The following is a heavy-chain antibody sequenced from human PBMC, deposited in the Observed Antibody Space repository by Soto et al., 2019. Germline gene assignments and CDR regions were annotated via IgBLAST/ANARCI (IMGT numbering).Heavy chain of an antibody. Sequence: GESLKISCKGSGYSFTSYWISWVRQMPGKGLEWMGRIDPSDSYTNYSPSFQGHVTISADKSISTAYLQWSSLKASDTAMYYCASLRPIAVAGTGNYYYYGMDVWGQVTTVTVSS. D-gene: IGHD6-19*01. CDR1: GYSFTSYW. J-gene: IGHJ6*02. CDR3: ASLRPIAVAGTGNYYYYGMDV. CDR2: IDPSDSYT. V-gene: IGHV5-10-1*01.